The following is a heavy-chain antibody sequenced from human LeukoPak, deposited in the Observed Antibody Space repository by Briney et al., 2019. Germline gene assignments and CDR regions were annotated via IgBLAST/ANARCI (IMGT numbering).Heavy chain of an antibody. D-gene: IGHD3-22*01. CDR1: GFTVSSNY. V-gene: IGHV3-53*01. J-gene: IGHJ4*02. Sequence: GGSLRLSCAASGFTVSSNYMSWVRQAPGKGLEWVSVIYSGGRTYNADSVKGRFTTSRDNSKNTLYLQMNSLRAEDTAVYYCARGCDSNGYYCQFDYWGQGTLVTVSS. CDR2: IYSGGRT. CDR3: ARGCDSNGYYCQFDY.